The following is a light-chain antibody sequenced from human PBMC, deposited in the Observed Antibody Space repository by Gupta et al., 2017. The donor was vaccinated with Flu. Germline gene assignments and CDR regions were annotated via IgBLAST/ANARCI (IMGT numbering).Light chain of an antibody. Sequence: PATLSLSPGERATLSCRARQSVSDSLAWYQQKPGQAPRLLFYDASNRATGIPARFSGGGSGTDFTLTISSLEPEDFAVYYCQQRGNWPPTFGGGTKVEIK. CDR1: QSVSDS. CDR3: QQRGNWPPT. J-gene: IGKJ4*01. CDR2: DAS. V-gene: IGKV3-11*01.